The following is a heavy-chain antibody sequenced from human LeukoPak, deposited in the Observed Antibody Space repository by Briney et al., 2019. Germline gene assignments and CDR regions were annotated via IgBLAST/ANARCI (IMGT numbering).Heavy chain of an antibody. Sequence: GGSLRLSCAASGFTLSRDCMSWVRQAPGKGMEWGANIKQEGSEKYNVDPVKGRFTISRDNAKNSLYLQMNSLKAEDTAVYYCARYGAPVVTAITPYYYYMDVWGKGTPVTVSS. J-gene: IGHJ6*03. CDR2: IKQEGSEK. CDR1: GFTLSRDC. D-gene: IGHD2-21*02. V-gene: IGHV3-7*01. CDR3: ARYGAPVVTAITPYYYYMDV.